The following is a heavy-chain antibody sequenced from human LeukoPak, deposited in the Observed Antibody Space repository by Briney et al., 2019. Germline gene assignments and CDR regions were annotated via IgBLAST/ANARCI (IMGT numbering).Heavy chain of an antibody. CDR3: ARDRYGDGFAHLDY. D-gene: IGHD5-24*01. CDR1: GYTFTSYA. V-gene: IGHV1-2*02. CDR2: ITPSGGT. Sequence: ASVKVSRNASGYTFTSYAIHWVRQGPGQGLGWMGWITPSGGTNYPQKFQGRVATTWDTSITTAYMDLSRLTSADTAVYYCARDRYGDGFAHLDYWGQGALVTVSS. J-gene: IGHJ4*02.